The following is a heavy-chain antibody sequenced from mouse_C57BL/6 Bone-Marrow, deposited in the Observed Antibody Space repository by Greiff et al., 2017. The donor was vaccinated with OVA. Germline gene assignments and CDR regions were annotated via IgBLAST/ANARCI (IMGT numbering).Heavy chain of an antibody. CDR3: AREEWYFDV. V-gene: IGHV3-6*01. CDR1: GYSITSGYY. CDR2: ISYDGSN. J-gene: IGHJ1*03. Sequence: EVQLQESGPGLVKPSQSLSLTCSVTGYSITSGYYWNWIRQFPGNKLEWMGYISYDGSNNYNPSLKKRISITRDTSKNQFFLKLNSVTTEDTATYYCAREEWYFDVWGTGTTVTVSS.